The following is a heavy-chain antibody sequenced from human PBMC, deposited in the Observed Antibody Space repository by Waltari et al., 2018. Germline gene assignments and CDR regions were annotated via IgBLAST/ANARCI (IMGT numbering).Heavy chain of an antibody. CDR1: GFTFSSYA. V-gene: IGHV3-23*01. CDR3: AKDSPLYSSSWSRGAEYFQH. Sequence: EVQLLESGGGLVQPGGSLRLACAASGFTFSSYAMSWVRQAPGQGREWVSAISGSGGSTYYADAVKGRFTISRDNSKNTLYLQMNSLRAEDTAVYYCAKDSPLYSSSWSRGAEYFQHWGQGTLVTVSS. CDR2: ISGSGGST. D-gene: IGHD6-13*01. J-gene: IGHJ1*01.